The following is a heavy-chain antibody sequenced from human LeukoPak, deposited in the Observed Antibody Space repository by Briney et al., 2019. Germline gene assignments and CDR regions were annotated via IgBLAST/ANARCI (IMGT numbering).Heavy chain of an antibody. D-gene: IGHD3-22*01. CDR2: IIDIDGRT. CDR1: GITLSNFG. CDR3: AKRGVVIRVILVGFHKEAYYFDS. J-gene: IGHJ4*02. Sequence: PGGSMRLARAVSGITLSNFGTSWDRHAPGKVIGWGAGIIDIDGRTKYADSVKGRFTISRDNHKNTLYLEMNSLRAEDTDVYFCAKRGVVIRVILVGFHKEAYYFDSWGQGALVTVCS. V-gene: IGHV3-23*01.